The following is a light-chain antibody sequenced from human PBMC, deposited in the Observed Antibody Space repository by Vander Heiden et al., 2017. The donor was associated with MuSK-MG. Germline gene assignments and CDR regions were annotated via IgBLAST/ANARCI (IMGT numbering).Light chain of an antibody. V-gene: IGLV3-1*01. CDR2: QDD. J-gene: IGLJ3*02. Sequence: SYELTQPPSLSVSPGQTATITCSGDKLGDKYACWYQQRPGQSPVLVIYQDDKRPAGIPERFSGSNSGNTATLTISGTQAMDEADYYCQAWDSRTGVFGGGSKLTVL. CDR3: QAWDSRTGV. CDR1: KLGDKY.